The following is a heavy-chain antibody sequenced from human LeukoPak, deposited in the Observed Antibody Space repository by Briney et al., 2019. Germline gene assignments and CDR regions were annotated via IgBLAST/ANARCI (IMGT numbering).Heavy chain of an antibody. D-gene: IGHD3-22*01. CDR2: INHSGST. CDR3: ARGRRYYYDSSGYYYQYFQH. J-gene: IGHJ1*01. CDR1: GGSFSGYY. V-gene: IGHV4-34*01. Sequence: PSETLSLTCAVYGGSFSGYYWSWIRQPPGKGLEWIGEINHSGSTNYNPSLKSRVTISVDTSKNQFSLKLSSVTAADTAVYYCARGRRYYYDSSGYYYQYFQHWGQGTLVTVSS.